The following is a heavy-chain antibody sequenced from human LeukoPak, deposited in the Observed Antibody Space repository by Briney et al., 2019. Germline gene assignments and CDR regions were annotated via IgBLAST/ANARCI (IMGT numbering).Heavy chain of an antibody. J-gene: IGHJ5*02. CDR1: GFTFDDYA. CDR2: INWNCGSI. CDR3: AKGRSNTYYDFWSGYYGWFDP. D-gene: IGHD3-3*01. V-gene: IGHV3-9*01. Sequence: GGSLRLSCAASGFTFDDYAMHWVRQAPGKGLEWVSGINWNCGSIGYADSVKGRFTISRDNAKNSLYLQMNSLRAEDTALYYCAKGRSNTYYDFWSGYYGWFDPWGQGTLVTVSS.